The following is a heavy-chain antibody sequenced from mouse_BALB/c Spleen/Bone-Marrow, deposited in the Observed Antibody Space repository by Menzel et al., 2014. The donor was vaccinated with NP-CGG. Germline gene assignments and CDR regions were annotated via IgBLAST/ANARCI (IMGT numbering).Heavy chain of an antibody. D-gene: IGHD2-4*01. CDR1: GYTFTSYY. CDR2: INPSNGGT. V-gene: IGHV1S81*02. CDR3: TREAYYDYDYFDY. J-gene: IGHJ2*01. Sequence: VQLQQSGAELVKPGASVKLSCKASGYTFTSYYMYWVKQRPGQGLEWIGGINPSNGGTNFNEKFKSKATLTVDKSSSAAYMQLSNLTSEDSAVYYCTREAYYDYDYFDYWGQGTTLTVSS.